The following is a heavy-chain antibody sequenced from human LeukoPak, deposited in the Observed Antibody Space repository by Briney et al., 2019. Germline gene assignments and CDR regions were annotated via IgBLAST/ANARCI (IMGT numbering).Heavy chain of an antibody. Sequence: PGGSLRLSCVVSGFSLRNYWMSWVRQAPGKGLEWVANIKQDESEKYYVDSVKGRFTISRDNAKNSLYLQMNSLRAEDTAGYYCARALDSSSSRYQAFEYWGQGTLVTVSS. V-gene: IGHV3-7*01. CDR1: GFSLRNYW. CDR2: IKQDESEK. J-gene: IGHJ4*02. D-gene: IGHD2-2*01. CDR3: ARALDSSSSRYQAFEY.